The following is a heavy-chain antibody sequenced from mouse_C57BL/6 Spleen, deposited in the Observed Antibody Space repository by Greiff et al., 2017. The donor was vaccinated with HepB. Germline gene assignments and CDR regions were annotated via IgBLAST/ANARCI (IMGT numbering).Heavy chain of an antibody. Sequence: EVQGVESGGGLVKPGGSLKLSCAASGFTFSSYAMSWVRQTPEKRLEWVATISDGGSYTYYPDNVKGRFTISRDNAKNNLYLQMSHLKSEDTAMYYCASLYGSSSYYFDYWGQGTTLTVSS. D-gene: IGHD1-1*01. CDR2: ISDGGSYT. J-gene: IGHJ2*01. V-gene: IGHV5-4*01. CDR3: ASLYGSSSYYFDY. CDR1: GFTFSSYA.